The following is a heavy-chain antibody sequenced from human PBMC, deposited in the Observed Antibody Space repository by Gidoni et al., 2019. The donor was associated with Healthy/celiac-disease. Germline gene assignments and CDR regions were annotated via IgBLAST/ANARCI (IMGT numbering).Heavy chain of an antibody. CDR1: GGTLSSYA. CDR3: ARDLGVNYDSSGYYTDY. V-gene: IGHV1-69*01. CDR2: IIPIFGTA. J-gene: IGHJ4*02. D-gene: IGHD3-22*01. Sequence: QVQLVQSGAEVKKPGSSVKVSCKASGGTLSSYAISWVRQAPGQGLEWMGGIIPIFGTANYAQKFQGRVTITADESTSTAYMELSSLRSEDTAVYYCARDLGVNYDSSGYYTDYWGQGTLVTVSS.